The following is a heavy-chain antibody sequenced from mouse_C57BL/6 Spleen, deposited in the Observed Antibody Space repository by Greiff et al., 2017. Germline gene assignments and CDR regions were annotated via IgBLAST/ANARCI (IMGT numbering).Heavy chain of an antibody. CDR2: IDPENGDT. CDR3: TTGGYWDY. V-gene: IGHV14-4*01. D-gene: IGHD2-3*01. J-gene: IGHJ2*01. CDR1: GFNIKDDY. Sequence: EVKLQESGAELVRPGASVKLSCTASGFNIKDDYMHWVKQRPEQGLEWIGWIDPENGDTEYASKFQGKATITADTSSNTAYLQLSSLTSEDTAVYYCTTGGYWDYWGQGTTLTVSS.